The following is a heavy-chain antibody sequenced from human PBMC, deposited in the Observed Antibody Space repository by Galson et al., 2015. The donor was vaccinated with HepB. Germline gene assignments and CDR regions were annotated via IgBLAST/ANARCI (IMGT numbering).Heavy chain of an antibody. Sequence: PALVKPTQTLTLTCTFSGFSLTTIGVGVGWIRQPPGKALQWLALIYWDDDKRYSPSLKSRLTITKDTSKDQVVLIVTRMDPMDTAIYYCAHIRDSASVRFDSWGQGAQVTVSS. CDR2: IYWDDDK. D-gene: IGHD4-17*01. CDR3: AHIRDSASVRFDS. J-gene: IGHJ4*02. CDR1: GFSLTTIGVG. V-gene: IGHV2-5*02.